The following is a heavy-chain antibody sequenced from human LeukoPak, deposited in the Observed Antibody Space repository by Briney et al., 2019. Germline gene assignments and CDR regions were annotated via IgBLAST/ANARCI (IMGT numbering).Heavy chain of an antibody. J-gene: IGHJ4*02. Sequence: ASVKVSCKASGYTFTGYYMHWVRQAPGQGLEWMGWINPNSGGTNYAQKFQGRVTMTRDTSISTAYMELSRLRSDDTAVYYCASPTRYYYNSSGYDYWGQGTLVTVSS. CDR1: GYTFTGYY. CDR3: ASPTRYYYNSSGYDY. D-gene: IGHD3-22*01. V-gene: IGHV1-2*02. CDR2: INPNSGGT.